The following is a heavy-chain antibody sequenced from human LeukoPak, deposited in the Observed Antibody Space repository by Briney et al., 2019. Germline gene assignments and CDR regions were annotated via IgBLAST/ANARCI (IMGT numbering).Heavy chain of an antibody. V-gene: IGHV4-59*12. CDR1: GGSISPYY. J-gene: IGHJ5*02. CDR2: VYYSGST. Sequence: PSDTLSLTCTVSGGSISPYYWSWIRQPPGKGLEWIGYVYYSGSTDYNPSLKSRVTISVDTSKNQFSLKLSSVTAADTAVYYCARDSGTTGEVKFDPWGQGTLVTVSS. D-gene: IGHD3-10*01. CDR3: ARDSGTTGEVKFDP.